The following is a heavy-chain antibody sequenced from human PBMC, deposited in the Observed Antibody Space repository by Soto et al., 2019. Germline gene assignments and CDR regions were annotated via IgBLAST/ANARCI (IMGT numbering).Heavy chain of an antibody. CDR2: IYYSGST. CDR1: GGSIRSYY. CDR3: AADVGGYIYGLARH. V-gene: IGHV4-59*01. J-gene: IGHJ4*02. Sequence: PSETLSLTCTVSGGSIRSYYWSWIRQPPGKGLEWIGYIYYSGSTNYNPSLKSRVTISVDTSKNQFSLKLSSVTAADTAVYYCAADVGGYIYGLARHWGPGTLVTVSS. D-gene: IGHD4-17*01.